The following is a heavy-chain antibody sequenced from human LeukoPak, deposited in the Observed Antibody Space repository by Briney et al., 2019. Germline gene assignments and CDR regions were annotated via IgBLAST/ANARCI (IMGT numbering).Heavy chain of an antibody. J-gene: IGHJ5*02. CDR2: ISAYNGNT. Sequence: ASVKVSCKASGYTFTSYGISWVRQALGQGLEWMGWISAYNGNTNYAQKLQGRVTMTTDTSTSTAYMELRSLRSDDTAVYYCARREFKCSSTSCQYNWFDPWGQGTLVTVSS. CDR3: ARREFKCSSTSCQYNWFDP. D-gene: IGHD2-2*01. V-gene: IGHV1-18*01. CDR1: GYTFTSYG.